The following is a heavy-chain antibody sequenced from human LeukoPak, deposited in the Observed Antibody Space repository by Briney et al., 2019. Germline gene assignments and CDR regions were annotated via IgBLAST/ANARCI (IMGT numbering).Heavy chain of an antibody. J-gene: IGHJ6*03. CDR3: AKSAVASFTYYYYYMDV. CDR1: GLTFSSHA. D-gene: IGHD3-16*01. V-gene: IGHV3-23*01. Sequence: GGSLRLSCTASGLTFSSHAMHWVRQAPGKGLEWVSSIRGSGGSPYYTDSVKGRFIISRDNSENTVYLQMNSLRAEDTAIYYCAKSAVASFTYYYYYMDVWGKGTTVTVSS. CDR2: IRGSGGSP.